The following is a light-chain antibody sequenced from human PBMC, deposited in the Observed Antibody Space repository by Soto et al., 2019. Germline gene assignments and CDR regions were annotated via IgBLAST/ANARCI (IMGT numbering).Light chain of an antibody. V-gene: IGKV1-5*01. CDR3: QQYNSYPLT. J-gene: IGKJ3*01. Sequence: DIQMTQSPSTLSASVGDRVTITCRASQSISSWLAWYQQKPGKAPKLLIYDASSLESGVPSRFSGSGSGTEFTLTISSLQPDDFPTYFCQQYNSYPLTFGPGTKVDIK. CDR2: DAS. CDR1: QSISSW.